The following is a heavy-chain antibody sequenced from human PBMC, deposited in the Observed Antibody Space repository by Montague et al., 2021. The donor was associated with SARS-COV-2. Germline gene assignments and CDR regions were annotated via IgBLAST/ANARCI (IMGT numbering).Heavy chain of an antibody. J-gene: IGHJ4*02. CDR1: GGSISRYF. D-gene: IGHD3-16*01. CDR2: VHDIESS. CDR3: ARVTLGGRDGRTRQYEGLDS. Sequence: SDTLSLTRTVSGGSISRYFWNWIRQTPGKGLEWMGYVHDIESSIYNPSLQSRITILLDTPKNQFSLRLNAVTAADTAVYYCARVTLGGRDGRTRQYEGLDSWGQGILVTVSS. V-gene: IGHV4-59*07.